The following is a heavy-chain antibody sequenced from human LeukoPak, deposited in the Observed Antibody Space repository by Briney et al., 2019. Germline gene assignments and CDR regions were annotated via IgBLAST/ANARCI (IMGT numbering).Heavy chain of an antibody. CDR3: ARDPYSGTYGDTYYYYMDV. D-gene: IGHD1-26*01. CDR2: ISGSGGST. V-gene: IGHV3-23*01. J-gene: IGHJ6*03. CDR1: GFTFSSSG. Sequence: GGTLRLSCAASGFTFSSSGMSWVRQAPGKGLEWVSAISGSGGSTYYADSVKGRFTISRDNARNSLYLQMNSLRAEDTAVYYCARDPYSGTYGDTYYYYMDVWGKGTTVTISS.